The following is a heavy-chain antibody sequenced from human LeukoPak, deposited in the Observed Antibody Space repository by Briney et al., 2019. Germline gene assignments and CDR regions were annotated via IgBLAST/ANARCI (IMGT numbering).Heavy chain of an antibody. D-gene: IGHD6-19*01. CDR2: IWYDGSNK. J-gene: IGHJ4*02. V-gene: IGHV3-33*01. CDR3: ARISLESSGWYSLDY. Sequence: PGRSLRLSCAASGFTFSTYGMHWVRQAPGKGPEWVAVIWYDGSNKYYADSVKGRFTISRDNSKNTLYLQMNSLRAEDTAVYYCARISLESSGWYSLDYWGQGTLVTVSS. CDR1: GFTFSTYG.